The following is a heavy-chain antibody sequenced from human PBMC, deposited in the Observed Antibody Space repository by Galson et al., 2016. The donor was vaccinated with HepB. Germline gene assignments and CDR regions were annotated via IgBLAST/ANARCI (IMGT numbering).Heavy chain of an antibody. CDR1: GFSFSSYS. CDR2: ISSSSSYI. D-gene: IGHD3-3*01. J-gene: IGHJ4*02. V-gene: IGHV3-21*04. Sequence: SLRLSCAASGFSFSSYSMNWVRQAPGKGLEWVSSISSSSSYIYYADSVKGRFTISRDNSKNTLYLQMNSLRAEDTAVYYCAKDQGRDFWSGRYFDYWGQGTLVTVSS. CDR3: AKDQGRDFWSGRYFDY.